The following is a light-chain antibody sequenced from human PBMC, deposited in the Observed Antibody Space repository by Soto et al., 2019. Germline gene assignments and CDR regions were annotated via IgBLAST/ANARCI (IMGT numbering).Light chain of an antibody. V-gene: IGKV1-39*01. Sequence: IQFTQSPSSLSASVGDRVTISCRASQGVSSFLAWYQQKPGKPPKILIYGASTLQNGVPSRFSGSGSGTDFTLTLSSLQPEDFSAYYCQQSYSNPITFGQGTRLEIK. CDR2: GAS. CDR3: QQSYSNPIT. J-gene: IGKJ5*01. CDR1: QGVSSF.